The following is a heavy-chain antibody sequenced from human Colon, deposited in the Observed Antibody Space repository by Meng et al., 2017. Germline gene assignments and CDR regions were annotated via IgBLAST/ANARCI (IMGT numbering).Heavy chain of an antibody. V-gene: IGHV4-34*01. Sequence: QVHPQQWGPGLLKPSETLSLTCAVYGGSFSGYYWSWIRQPPGKGLEWIGEINHSGSTNYNPSLKSRVTISVDTSKNQFSLKLSSVTAADTAVYYCARERLSSGWYGGRWFDPWGQGTLVTVSS. CDR2: INHSGST. J-gene: IGHJ5*02. CDR1: GGSFSGYY. D-gene: IGHD6-19*01. CDR3: ARERLSSGWYGGRWFDP.